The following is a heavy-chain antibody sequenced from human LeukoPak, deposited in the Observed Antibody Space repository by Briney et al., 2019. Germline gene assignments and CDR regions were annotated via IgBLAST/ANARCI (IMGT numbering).Heavy chain of an antibody. Sequence: PGGSLRLSCAVFGFSFSNTWMNWVRQAPGKGLEWVGRIKRIIDGGTTDYAAPVKGRFTVSRDDSINTLYLQMSSLKTEDTAVYYCAAQGGSGDLRYWGQGTLVTVSS. CDR2: IKRIIDGGTT. V-gene: IGHV3-15*01. J-gene: IGHJ4*02. CDR3: AAQGGSGDLRY. D-gene: IGHD4-17*01. CDR1: GFSFSNTW.